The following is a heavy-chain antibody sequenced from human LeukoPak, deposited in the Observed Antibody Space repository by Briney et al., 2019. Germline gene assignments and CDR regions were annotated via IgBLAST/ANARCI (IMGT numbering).Heavy chain of an antibody. CDR2: IRSEGNGATT. V-gene: IGHV3-49*03. CDR3: SRGRVTTDY. Sequence: GGSLRLSCAASGFTFDDYALSWLRQAPGKGLGWIGFIRSEGNGATTQYAASVKGRFVISKDDSKTIGYLQMNSLRSEATAVYYCSRGRVTTDYWGQGTLVTVSS. D-gene: IGHD2-21*02. CDR1: GFTFDDYA. J-gene: IGHJ4*02.